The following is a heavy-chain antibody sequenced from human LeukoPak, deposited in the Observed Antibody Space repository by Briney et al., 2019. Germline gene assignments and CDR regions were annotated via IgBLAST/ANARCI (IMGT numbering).Heavy chain of an antibody. D-gene: IGHD6-13*01. V-gene: IGHV3-53*01. J-gene: IGHJ4*02. Sequence: GGSLRLSCAASGFTVSNNYMSWVRQAPGKGLEWVSVIYSGGSTYYADSVKGRFTISRDNSKNTLYLQMNSLRAEDTAVYYCARAEIAAAALDYWGQGTLVTVSS. CDR3: ARAEIAAAALDY. CDR1: GFTVSNNY. CDR2: IYSGGST.